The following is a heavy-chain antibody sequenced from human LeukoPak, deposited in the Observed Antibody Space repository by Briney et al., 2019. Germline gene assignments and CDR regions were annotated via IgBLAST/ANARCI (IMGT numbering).Heavy chain of an antibody. CDR1: GGSISSYY. V-gene: IGHV4-4*07. Sequence: SETLSLTCTVSGGSISSYYWSWIRQPAGKGLEWIGRINTSGSTNYNPSLKSRVTMSVDTSKNQFSLKLNSVTAADTAVYYCARNRDKPVVVIAAENYYYMDVWGKGTTVTVSS. D-gene: IGHD2-21*01. CDR2: INTSGST. CDR3: ARNRDKPVVVIAAENYYYMDV. J-gene: IGHJ6*03.